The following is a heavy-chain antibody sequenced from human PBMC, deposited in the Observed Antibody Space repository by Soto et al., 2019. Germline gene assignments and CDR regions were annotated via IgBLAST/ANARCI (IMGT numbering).Heavy chain of an antibody. CDR1: GGTLSAHG. CDR2: TIPVVNTA. V-gene: IGHV1-69*06. D-gene: IGHD3-10*01. J-gene: IGHJ3*02. Sequence: QVQLEQSGAEVKKPGSSVKVSCKASGGTLSAHGVAWLRQAPGQGLEWMGGTIPVVNTAKYAQKFQGRVTVTADTFTNTPYMERSTLRSEYTPFYFCAREVYGSGPYYTGASAVDIWGQRTVVIVSS. CDR3: AREVYGSGPYYTGASAVDI.